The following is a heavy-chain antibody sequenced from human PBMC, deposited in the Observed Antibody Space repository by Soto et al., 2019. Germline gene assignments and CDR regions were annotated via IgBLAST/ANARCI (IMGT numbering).Heavy chain of an antibody. CDR1: GFTFSSYA. D-gene: IGHD4-17*01. CDR2: ISGSGGST. CDR3: AKDPIPMTTVVTVFDY. Sequence: GGSLRLSCAASGFTFSSYAMSWVRQAPGKGLEWVSAISGSGGSTYYADSVKGRFTISRDNSKNTLYLQMNSLRAEDTAVYYCAKDPIPMTTVVTVFDYWGQGTLVTVSS. V-gene: IGHV3-23*01. J-gene: IGHJ4*02.